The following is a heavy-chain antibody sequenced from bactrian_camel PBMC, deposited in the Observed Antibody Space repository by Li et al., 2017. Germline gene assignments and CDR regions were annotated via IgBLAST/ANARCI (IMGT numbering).Heavy chain of an antibody. Sequence: HVQLVESGGGSVQAGGSLRLSCTISGNTISSNCMAWFRQAPGKEREGVAAIDSDGDGKTSYAASVKGRFTISKDNAKNTLYLQMNSLKPEDTAVYYCAASPFRPPLYRFLALSEYKYWGQGTQVTVS. D-gene: IGHD1*01. J-gene: IGHJ4*01. CDR2: IDSDGDGKT. V-gene: IGHV3S26*01. CDR3: AASPFRPPLYRFLALSEYKY. CDR1: GNTISSNC.